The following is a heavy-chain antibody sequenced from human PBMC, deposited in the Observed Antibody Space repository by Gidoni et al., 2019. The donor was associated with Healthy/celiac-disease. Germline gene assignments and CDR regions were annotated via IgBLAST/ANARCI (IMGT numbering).Heavy chain of an antibody. CDR3: AKVLQSPVVEYYYGMDV. V-gene: IGHV3-30*18. CDR2: ISYDGSNK. J-gene: IGHJ6*02. Sequence: VVQPGRSLRPPCAASGFPFSSYGMHWVRQAPGKGLEWVAVISYDGSNKYYADAVKGRFTISRDNSKNTLYLQMNSRRAEDTAVYYCAKVLQSPVVEYYYGMDVWGQGTTVTVSS. CDR1: GFPFSSYG.